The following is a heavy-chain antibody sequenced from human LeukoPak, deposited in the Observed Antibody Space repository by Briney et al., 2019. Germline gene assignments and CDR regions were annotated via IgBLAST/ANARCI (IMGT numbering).Heavy chain of an antibody. CDR2: IYYSGST. J-gene: IGHJ3*02. V-gene: IGHV4-59*01. CDR3: AASRDGDAFDI. Sequence: PSETLSLTCTVSGGSISSYYWSWIRQPPGKGLEWIGYIYYSGSTNYNPSLKSRVTISVDTSKNQFSLKLSSVTAADTAVYYCAASRDGDAFDIWGQGTMVTVSS. CDR1: GGSISSYY. D-gene: IGHD5-24*01.